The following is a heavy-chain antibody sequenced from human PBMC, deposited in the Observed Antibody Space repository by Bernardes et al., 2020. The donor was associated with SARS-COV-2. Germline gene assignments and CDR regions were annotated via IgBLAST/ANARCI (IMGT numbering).Heavy chain of an antibody. CDR1: GYTFSTYS. D-gene: IGHD1-20*01. J-gene: IGHJ6*02. Sequence: ASVKVSCKASGYTFSTYSITWVRQAPGQGLEWMVCISVSNGNTKYAQKFQGRITMTTDTSTSTVYMELRSLRSDDTAKYYCARLQGGAVSDRTYYYYYAMDVWGQGTTVTVSS. CDR3: ARLQGGAVSDRTYYYYYAMDV. CDR2: ISVSNGNT. V-gene: IGHV1-18*01.